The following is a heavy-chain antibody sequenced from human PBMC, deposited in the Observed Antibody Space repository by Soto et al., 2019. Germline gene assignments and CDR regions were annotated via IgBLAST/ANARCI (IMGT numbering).Heavy chain of an antibody. CDR2: IYYTGST. CDR3: ERYSSGWPGNGMDV. CDR1: GGSINNYF. V-gene: IGHV4-59*01. Sequence: QVQLQESGPGLVRPSETLSLTCTVSGGSINNYFWSWIRQSPVKGLEWIGYIYYTGSTTYHPSLKSRVTISVDTSKNQFSLNLTSVTAADTAVYYCERYSSGWPGNGMDVWGRGTTVTVSS. D-gene: IGHD3-22*01. J-gene: IGHJ6*02.